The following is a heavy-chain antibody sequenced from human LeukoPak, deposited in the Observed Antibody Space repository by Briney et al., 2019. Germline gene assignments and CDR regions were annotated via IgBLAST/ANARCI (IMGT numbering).Heavy chain of an antibody. J-gene: IGHJ4*02. CDR1: GFTFSSHW. D-gene: IGHD3-22*01. V-gene: IGHV3-7*01. CDR2: IKQDGSEK. CDR3: ARAAPYYYESSGYYHTSEH. Sequence: PGGSLRLSCAASGFTFSSHWMSWVRQPPGQGLEWVANIKQDGSEKYYVDSAKGRFTTSRDNAKNSLYLQMNSLRAEDTAVYFCARAAPYYYESSGYYHTSEHWGQGTLVTVSS.